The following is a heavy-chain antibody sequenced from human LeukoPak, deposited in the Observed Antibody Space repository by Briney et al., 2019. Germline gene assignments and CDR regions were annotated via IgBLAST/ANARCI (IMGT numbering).Heavy chain of an antibody. CDR1: GYTFFRHG. V-gene: IGHV1-18*01. Sequence: GASVKVSCKASGYTFFRHGISWVRQAPGQGLEWVAWISTYNGNTNHAQKFQDRVTVTIDKSTTTAYMELRSLRSDDTAVYYCAREGSCSTTSCRFNDFWGQGTLVTVSS. CDR3: AREGSCSTTSCRFNDF. D-gene: IGHD2-2*01. CDR2: ISTYNGNT. J-gene: IGHJ4*02.